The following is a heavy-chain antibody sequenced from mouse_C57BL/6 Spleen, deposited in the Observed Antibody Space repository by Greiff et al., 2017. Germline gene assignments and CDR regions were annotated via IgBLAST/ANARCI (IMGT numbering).Heavy chain of an antibody. J-gene: IGHJ3*01. CDR3: ARDDYHAWFAY. D-gene: IGHD2-4*01. Sequence: QVQLQQSGAELVKPGASVKLSCKASGYTFTSYWMHWVKQRPGQGLEWIGMIHPNSGSTNYNEKFKSKATLTVDKSSSTAYMQLSSLTSEDSAVYYCARDDYHAWFAYWGQGTLVTVSA. CDR2: IHPNSGST. CDR1: GYTFTSYW. V-gene: IGHV1-64*01.